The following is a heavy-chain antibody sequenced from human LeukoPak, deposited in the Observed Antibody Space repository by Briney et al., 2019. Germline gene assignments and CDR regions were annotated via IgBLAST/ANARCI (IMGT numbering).Heavy chain of an antibody. D-gene: IGHD2-2*01. CDR1: GFTFSDYY. Sequence: GGSLRLSCAASGFTFSDYYMSWIRQAPGKGLEWVSYISSSSSYTNYADSVKGRFTISRDNAKNSLHLQMNSLRAEDTAVYYRAEDDKRYCSSTSCSAEDYWGQGTLVTVSS. CDR3: AEDDKRYCSSTSCSAEDY. V-gene: IGHV3-11*06. J-gene: IGHJ4*02. CDR2: ISSSSSYT.